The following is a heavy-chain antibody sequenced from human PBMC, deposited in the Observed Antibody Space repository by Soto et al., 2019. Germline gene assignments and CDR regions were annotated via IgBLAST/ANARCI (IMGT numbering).Heavy chain of an antibody. CDR1: VYALLDYS. CDR2: TGTRRKYT. Sequence: PGRALRASGAASVYALLDYSMNWVRQAPGKGLEWVSYTGTRRKYTFYADSVRGRFTISRDDARNSVYLQLNSLRDEDTAVYYCVRDRDWAFDIWGQGTMVTVSS. CDR3: VRDRDWAFDI. J-gene: IGHJ3*02. D-gene: IGHD3-9*01. V-gene: IGHV3-48*02.